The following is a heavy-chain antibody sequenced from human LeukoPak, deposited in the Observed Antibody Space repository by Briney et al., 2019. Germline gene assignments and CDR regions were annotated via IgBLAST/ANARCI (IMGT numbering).Heavy chain of an antibody. Sequence: SQTLSLTCTVSGGSISSGGYYWSWIRQHPGKGLEWIGYIYYSGSTYYNPSLKSRVTISVDTSKNQFSLKLSSVTAADTAVYYCARGGDSSGYEYYFDYWGQGTLVTVSS. D-gene: IGHD3-22*01. CDR3: ARGGDSSGYEYYFDY. CDR1: GGSISSGGYY. V-gene: IGHV4-31*03. J-gene: IGHJ4*02. CDR2: IYYSGST.